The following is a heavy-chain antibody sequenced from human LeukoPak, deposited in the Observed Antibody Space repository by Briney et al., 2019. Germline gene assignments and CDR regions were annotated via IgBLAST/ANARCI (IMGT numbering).Heavy chain of an antibody. CDR2: IRYDGSNK. Sequence: GGSLRLSCAASGFTFSSYGMHWVRQAPGKGLEWVAFIRYDGSNKYYADSVKGRFTISRDNSKNTLYLQMNSLRAEDTAVYYCARDSFDEYYYDSSGYLHYWGQGTLVTVSS. CDR1: GFTFSSYG. D-gene: IGHD3-22*01. CDR3: ARDSFDEYYYDSSGYLHY. V-gene: IGHV3-30*02. J-gene: IGHJ4*02.